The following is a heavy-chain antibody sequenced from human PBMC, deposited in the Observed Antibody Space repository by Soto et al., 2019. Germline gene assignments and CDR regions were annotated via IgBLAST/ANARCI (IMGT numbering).Heavy chain of an antibody. CDR3: SRLFIVGAPGSYYTGLDV. CDR1: GGSISSGDYY. V-gene: IGHV4-30-4*02. Sequence: SETLSLTCTVSGGSISSGDYYWSWIRQPPGKGLEWIGYIYYSGSTYYNPSLKSRVTISVDTSKNQFSLKLNSVTAVDTANYYFSRLFIVGAPGSYYTGLDVWGQGTTVTVSS. D-gene: IGHD1-26*01. J-gene: IGHJ6*02. CDR2: IYYSGST.